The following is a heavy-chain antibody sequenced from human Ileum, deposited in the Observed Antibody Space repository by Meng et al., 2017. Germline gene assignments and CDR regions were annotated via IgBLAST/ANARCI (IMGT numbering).Heavy chain of an antibody. V-gene: IGHV4-39*01. CDR2: IYYGGST. CDR3: ARRAHYGDPPR. Sequence: QPRLQESGPGLVKPSETPSLTCSVSSGSFTNNNYYWVWIRRPPGKGLEWIGSIYYGGSTYYNPSLKSRVTSSVDTSTNQFSLKLISVTAADTAVYYCARRAHYGDPPRWGQGTLVTVSS. D-gene: IGHD4-17*01. CDR1: SGSFTNNNYY. J-gene: IGHJ4*02.